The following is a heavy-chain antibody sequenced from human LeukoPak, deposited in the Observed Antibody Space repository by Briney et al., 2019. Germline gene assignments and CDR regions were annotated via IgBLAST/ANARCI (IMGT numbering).Heavy chain of an antibody. D-gene: IGHD2-15*01. CDR2: TMSDGSRT. CDR1: GFTFSRHW. J-gene: IGHJ4*02. CDR3: TRGYSTTPGDY. Sequence: GGSLRLSCAASGFTFSRHWMYWVRQAPGKGLVWVSRTMSDGSRTSYADSVKGRFTISRDNAKNTLYLQMNSLRAEDTAVYYCTRGYSTTPGDYWGQGTLVTVSS. V-gene: IGHV3-74*01.